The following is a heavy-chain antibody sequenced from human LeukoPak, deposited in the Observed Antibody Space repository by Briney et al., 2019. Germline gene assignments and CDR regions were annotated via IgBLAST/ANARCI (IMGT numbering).Heavy chain of an antibody. CDR1: GFTFDDYG. Sequence: GGSLRLSCAASGFTFDDYGMSWVRHAPGKGLEWVSGINWNGGSTGYADSVKGRFTISRDNAKNSLYLQMNSLRAEDTALYHCARGVGAAAGPFDYWGQGTLVTVSS. CDR3: ARGVGAAAGPFDY. V-gene: IGHV3-20*01. J-gene: IGHJ4*02. CDR2: INWNGGST. D-gene: IGHD6-13*01.